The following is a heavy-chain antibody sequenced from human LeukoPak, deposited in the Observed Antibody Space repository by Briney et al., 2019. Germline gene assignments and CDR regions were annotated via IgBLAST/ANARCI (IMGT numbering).Heavy chain of an antibody. CDR1: GYSFSSYW. Sequence: GESLKISCKASGYSFSSYWIGWVRQMPGKGLEWMGIIYPGDSDIRYSPSFQGQVTISADKSISTAYLQWGSLKASDTAMYYCARHNHVDTAMVNFDYWGQGTLVTVSS. J-gene: IGHJ4*02. V-gene: IGHV5-51*01. CDR2: IYPGDSDI. CDR3: ARHNHVDTAMVNFDY. D-gene: IGHD5-18*01.